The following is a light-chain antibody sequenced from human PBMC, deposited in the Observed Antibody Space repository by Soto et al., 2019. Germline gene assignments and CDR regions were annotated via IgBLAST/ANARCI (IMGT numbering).Light chain of an antibody. J-gene: IGKJ2*01. CDR3: QQYGSSPYT. CDR1: QTVSSNF. CDR2: AAS. V-gene: IGKV3-20*01. Sequence: DIVLTQSPGTLSLSLGERGTLSCRASQTVSSNFLAWYQQKPGQAPRLLIYAASSRATGIPDRFSGSASGTDFTLTISRLEPEDFAVYYCQQYGSSPYTFGQGTKLEIK.